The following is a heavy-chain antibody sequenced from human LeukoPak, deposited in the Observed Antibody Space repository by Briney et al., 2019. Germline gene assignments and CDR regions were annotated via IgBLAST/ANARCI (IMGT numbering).Heavy chain of an antibody. CDR1: GGTFSSYA. CDR2: LIPIFGTA. J-gene: IGHJ6*02. D-gene: IGHD6-19*01. CDR3: ASGGGWDSGWAKGYYYGMDV. V-gene: IGHV1-69*13. Sequence: GASVKVSCKASGGTFSSYAISWVRQAPGQGLEWMGGLIPIFGTANYAQKFQGRVTITADESTSTAYMELSSLRSEDTAVYYCASGGGWDSGWAKGYYYGMDVWGQGTTVTVSS.